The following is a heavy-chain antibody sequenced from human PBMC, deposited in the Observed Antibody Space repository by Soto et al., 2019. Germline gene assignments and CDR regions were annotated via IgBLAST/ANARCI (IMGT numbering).Heavy chain of an antibody. D-gene: IGHD3-3*01. J-gene: IGHJ5*02. CDR2: ITNDGSNK. V-gene: IGHV3-30-3*01. CDR1: GFTFSSYA. CDR3: ARGWGGYYRNP. Sequence: GGSLRLSCAASGFTFSSYAMHWVRQAPGKGLEWVAVITNDGSNKYYADSVKGRFSISRDNSKNTLYLQMNSLRDEDTAVYYCARGWGGYYRNPWGQGTLVTVSS.